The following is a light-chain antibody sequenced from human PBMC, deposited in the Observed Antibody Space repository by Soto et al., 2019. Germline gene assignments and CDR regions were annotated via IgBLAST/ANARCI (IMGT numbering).Light chain of an antibody. CDR3: ASYTRGSTLVV. V-gene: IGLV2-14*01. CDR1: SSDVGRYNY. CDR2: VVS. Sequence: QSALTQPASVSGSPGQSITISCTGTSSDVGRYNYVSWYQQHPGKAPKLMIYVVSSRPSGVSNRFSGSKSGNTASLTISGLQAEDEADYYCASYTRGSTLVVFGGGTKVTV. J-gene: IGLJ3*02.